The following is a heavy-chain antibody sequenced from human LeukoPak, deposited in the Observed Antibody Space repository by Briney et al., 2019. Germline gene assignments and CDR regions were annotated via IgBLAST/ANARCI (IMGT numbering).Heavy chain of an antibody. J-gene: IGHJ5*02. CDR2: INHSGST. V-gene: IGHV4-34*01. CDR3: ARDGGWYVGNWFDP. D-gene: IGHD6-19*01. Sequence: PSETLSLTCAVYGGSFSGYYWSWIRQPPGKGLEWIGEINHSGSTNYNPSLKSRVTISVDTSKNQFSLKLSSVTAADTAVYYCARDGGWYVGNWFDPWGQGTLVTVSS. CDR1: GGSFSGYY.